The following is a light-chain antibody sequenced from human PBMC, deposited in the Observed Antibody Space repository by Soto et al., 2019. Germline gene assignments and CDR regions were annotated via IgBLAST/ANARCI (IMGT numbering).Light chain of an antibody. V-gene: IGLV2-14*01. CDR1: SSNVGGYNY. J-gene: IGLJ1*01. Sequence: QSVLTQPASVSGSPGQSITISCTGTSSNVGGYNYVYWYQQHPGKAPKLMIYDVSNRPSGVSNRFSGSKSGNTASLTISGLQAEDEADYYCSSYTSSSARVFGTGTKLTVL. CDR2: DVS. CDR3: SSYTSSSARV.